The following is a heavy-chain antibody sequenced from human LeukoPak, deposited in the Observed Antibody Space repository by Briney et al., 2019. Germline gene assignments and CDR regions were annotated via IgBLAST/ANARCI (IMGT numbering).Heavy chain of an antibody. CDR1: GFTFSSYA. V-gene: IGHV4-34*01. CDR2: INHSGST. Sequence: LRLSCAASGFTFSSYAMSWVRQAPGKGLEWIGEINHSGSTNYNPSLKSRVTISVDTSKNQFSLKLSSVTAADTAVYYCASLPRRIVGATTEIDYWGQGTLVTVSS. CDR3: ASLPRRIVGATTEIDY. D-gene: IGHD1-26*01. J-gene: IGHJ4*02.